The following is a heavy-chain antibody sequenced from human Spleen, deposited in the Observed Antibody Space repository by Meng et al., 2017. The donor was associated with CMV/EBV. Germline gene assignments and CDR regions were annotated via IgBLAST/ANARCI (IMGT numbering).Heavy chain of an antibody. J-gene: IGHJ6*02. D-gene: IGHD1-20*01. CDR1: GYTFTSYG. CDR3: ARDRVGITGTRTKTGHYYYYGMDV. Sequence: ASVKVSCKASGYTFTSYGISWVRQAPGQGLEWMGWISAYNGNTNYAQKLQGRVTMTTDTSTSTAYMELRSLRSDDTAVYYCARDRVGITGTRTKTGHYYYYGMDVWGQGTTVTVSS. V-gene: IGHV1-18*01. CDR2: ISAYNGNT.